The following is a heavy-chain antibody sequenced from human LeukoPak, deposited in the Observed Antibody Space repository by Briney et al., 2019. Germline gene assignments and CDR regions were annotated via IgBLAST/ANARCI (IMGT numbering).Heavy chain of an antibody. V-gene: IGHV1-46*01. CDR3: ARESGWSFDY. D-gene: IGHD6-19*01. J-gene: IGHJ4*02. Sequence: ASVKVSCKASGYSFTSNYIHWVRQAPGQGLEWMGMIYPRDGSTSYAQKFQGRVTVTRDTSTSTVRMELSGLRSEDTAVYYCARESGWSFDYWGQGTLVTVSS. CDR2: IYPRDGST. CDR1: GYSFTSNY.